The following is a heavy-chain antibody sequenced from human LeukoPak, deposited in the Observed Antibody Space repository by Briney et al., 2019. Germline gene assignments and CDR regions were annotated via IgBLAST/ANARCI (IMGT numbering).Heavy chain of an antibody. Sequence: PGGSLRLSCAASGFTFSDYYMDWVRQAPGKGLEWVGRIRNKGESYITKYAASVQGRFTISRDDSGNSLYLQMNSLRAEDTAVYYCATARTEDSSGWRLDYWGQGTLVTVSS. CDR1: GFTFSDYY. D-gene: IGHD6-19*01. CDR3: ATARTEDSSGWRLDY. CDR2: IRNKGESYIT. J-gene: IGHJ4*02. V-gene: IGHV3-72*01.